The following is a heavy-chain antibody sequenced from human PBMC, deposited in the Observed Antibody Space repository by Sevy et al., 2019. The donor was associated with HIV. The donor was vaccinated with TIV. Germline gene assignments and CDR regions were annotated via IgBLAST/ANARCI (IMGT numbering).Heavy chain of an antibody. CDR1: GFTFTLYA. Sequence: GGSLRLSCAASGFTFTLYAIHWVRQAPGKGLEWVALISYSGTNKYYADSVKGRFTISRDDSENTMYLQMNSLRVEDTAMYYCARDVSGGERLGQLSAYFDYWGQGTLVTVSS. V-gene: IGHV3-30-3*01. J-gene: IGHJ4*02. CDR3: ARDVSGGERLGQLSAYFDY. CDR2: ISYSGTNK. D-gene: IGHD3-16*02.